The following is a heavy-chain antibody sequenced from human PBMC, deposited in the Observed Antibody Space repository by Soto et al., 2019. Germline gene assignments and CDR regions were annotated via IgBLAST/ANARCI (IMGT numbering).Heavy chain of an antibody. J-gene: IGHJ4*02. CDR3: ARAREPEYSSATFFDI. Sequence: LRLSCAASGLTVSSSYMSWVRQAPGKGLQWVSVIYSAGSTYYANSVKGRFTISRDISTNMVYLQMSSLTDEDTAVYYCARAREPEYSSATFFDIWGQGALVTVSS. CDR1: GLTVSSSY. CDR2: IYSAGST. D-gene: IGHD5-18*01. V-gene: IGHV3-53*01.